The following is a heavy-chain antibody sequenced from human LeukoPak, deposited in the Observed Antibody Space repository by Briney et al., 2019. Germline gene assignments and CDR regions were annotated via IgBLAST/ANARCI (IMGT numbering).Heavy chain of an antibody. J-gene: IGHJ6*02. CDR2: IWFDGNKK. D-gene: IGHD3-10*01. CDR3: ARAYYHASGGAFGMDV. CDR1: GFTFSSYG. V-gene: IGHV3-33*01. Sequence: GGSLRLSCAASGFTFSSYGMHWVRQAPGKGLEWVALIWFDGNKKDYVDSVKGRFTISRDNSKKTLYLQMNSLRAEDTALYYCARAYYHASGGAFGMDVWGQGTTVTVSS.